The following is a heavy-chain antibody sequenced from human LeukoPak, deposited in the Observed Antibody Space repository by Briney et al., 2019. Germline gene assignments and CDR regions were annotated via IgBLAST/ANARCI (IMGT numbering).Heavy chain of an antibody. CDR2: FDPEDGET. CDR3: ASLYSYGLHDAFDI. J-gene: IGHJ3*02. Sequence: ASVKVSCKVSGYTLTELSMHWVRQAPGKGLEWMGGFDPEDGETIYAQKFQGRVTMTEDTSTDTAYMELSSLRSEDTAVYYCASLYSYGLHDAFDIWGQGTMVTVSS. V-gene: IGHV1-24*01. D-gene: IGHD5-18*01. CDR1: GYTLTELS.